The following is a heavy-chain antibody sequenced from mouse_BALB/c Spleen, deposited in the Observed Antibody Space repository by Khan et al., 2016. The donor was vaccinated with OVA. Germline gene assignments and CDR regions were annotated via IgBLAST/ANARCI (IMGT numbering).Heavy chain of an antibody. CDR1: GYIFTSYW. J-gene: IGHJ2*01. CDR3: AREEALYYFDY. V-gene: IGHV1S132*01. Sequence: QIQLVQSGAELVRPGASVKLSCKTSGYIFTSYWIHWVKQRSGQGLEWIARIYPGTDNTYYNEKLKDRATLTADRSSSTAYMQLSSLKSEDSAVYFCAREEALYYFDYWGQGTTLTVSS. CDR2: IYPGTDNT. D-gene: IGHD3-2*02.